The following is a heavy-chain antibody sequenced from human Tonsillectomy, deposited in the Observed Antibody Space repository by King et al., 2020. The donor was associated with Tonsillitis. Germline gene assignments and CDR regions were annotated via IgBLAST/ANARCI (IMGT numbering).Heavy chain of an antibody. Sequence: VQLVESGGGLVKPGGSLRLSCAASGFTFSSYSMNWVRQAPGKGLEWVSSISSSSSYIYYADSVKGRFTISRDNAKNSLYLQMNSLRAEDTAVYYCARVVEKTYYYDSSGYAPDYWGQGTLVTVSS. CDR3: ARVVEKTYYYDSSGYAPDY. D-gene: IGHD3-22*01. CDR1: GFTFSSYS. V-gene: IGHV3-21*01. CDR2: ISSSSSYI. J-gene: IGHJ4*02.